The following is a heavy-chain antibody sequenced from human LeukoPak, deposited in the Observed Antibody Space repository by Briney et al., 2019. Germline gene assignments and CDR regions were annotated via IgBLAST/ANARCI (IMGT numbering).Heavy chain of an antibody. D-gene: IGHD2-15*01. CDR2: IYTSGST. V-gene: IGHV4-4*07. CDR3: ARVEVCSGGSCWGDYYYYYGMDV. J-gene: IGHJ6*02. Sequence: SETLSLTCTVSGGSISSYYWSWIRQPAGKGLEWIGRIYTSGSTNYNPSLKSRVTISVDTSKNQFSLKLSSVTAADTAVYYCARVEVCSGGSCWGDYYYYYGMDVWGQGTTVTVSS. CDR1: GGSISSYY.